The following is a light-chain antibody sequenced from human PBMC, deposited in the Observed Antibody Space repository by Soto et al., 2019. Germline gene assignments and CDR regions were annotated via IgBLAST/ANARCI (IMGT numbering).Light chain of an antibody. Sequence: DILMTQTPDSLAVSLGERATINCKSSQSVLYSSNNKNYLAWYQQKPGQPPKLLIYWASTRESGVPDRFSGSGSGTDFTLTISSLQAEDVAVYDCQQDYSTPQTFGQGTKVDI. CDR2: WAS. J-gene: IGKJ1*01. CDR1: QSVLYSSNNKNY. CDR3: QQDYSTPQT. V-gene: IGKV4-1*01.